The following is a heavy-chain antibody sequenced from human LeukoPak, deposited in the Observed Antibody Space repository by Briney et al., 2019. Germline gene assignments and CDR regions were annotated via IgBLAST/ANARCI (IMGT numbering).Heavy chain of an antibody. V-gene: IGHV3-7*01. J-gene: IGHJ6*03. CDR2: IKQEGSEK. CDR1: GFIFSSYW. Sequence: PGGSLRLSCAASGFIFSSYWMSWVRQAPGKGLEWVANIKQEGSEKYYVDSVKGRFTISRDNAKNSLYLQMNSLRAEDTAVYYCARAPGVDLYSSSGMDVWGKGTTVTVSS. CDR3: ARAPGVDLYSSSGMDV. D-gene: IGHD6-6*01.